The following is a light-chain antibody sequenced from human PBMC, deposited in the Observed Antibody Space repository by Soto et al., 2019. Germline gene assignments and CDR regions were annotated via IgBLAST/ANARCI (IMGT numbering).Light chain of an antibody. CDR3: LRHQNQPTGT. V-gene: IGKV3D-15*01. CDR2: GAS. CDR1: PLVSSN. J-gene: IGKJ5*01. Sequence: DIVWTQYPGTLPLSPGDRTTLSCRASPLVSSNLAWYPQKPGQAPRLLIYGASTSATGLPARFIFSGTGTEYTRTVSSLRTEDDALYCCLRHQNQPTGTFGQGTRLEIK.